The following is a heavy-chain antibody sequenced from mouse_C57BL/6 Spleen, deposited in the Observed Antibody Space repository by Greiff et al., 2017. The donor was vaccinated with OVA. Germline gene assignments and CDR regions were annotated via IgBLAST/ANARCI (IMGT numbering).Heavy chain of an antibody. Sequence: EVKLVESGGGLVKPGGSLKLSCAASGFTFSDYGMHWVRQAPEKGLEWVAYISSGSSTIYYADTVKGRFTISRGNAKNTLFLQMTSLRSEDTAMYYCAPYWFAYWGQGTLVTVSA. J-gene: IGHJ3*01. CDR1: GFTFSDYG. CDR3: APYWFAY. CDR2: ISSGSSTI. V-gene: IGHV5-17*01.